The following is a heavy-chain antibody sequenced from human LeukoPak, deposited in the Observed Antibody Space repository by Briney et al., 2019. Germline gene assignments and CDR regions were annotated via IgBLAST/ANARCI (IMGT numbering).Heavy chain of an antibody. D-gene: IGHD1-26*01. CDR3: ARGRWDLLGRYYYYYMDV. V-gene: IGHV4-39*07. CDR1: GVSISSSNSY. CDR2: IYYSGNT. J-gene: IGHJ6*03. Sequence: SETLSLTCTVSGVSISSSNSYWGWIRQPPGKGLEWIGSIYYSGNTYYNASLKSQVSISIDTSKNQFSLKLTSVTAADTAVYYCARGRWDLLGRYYYYYMDVWGKGTTVTISS.